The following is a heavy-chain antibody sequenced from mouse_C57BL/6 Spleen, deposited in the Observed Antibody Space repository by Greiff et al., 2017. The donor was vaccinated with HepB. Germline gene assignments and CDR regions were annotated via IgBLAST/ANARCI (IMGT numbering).Heavy chain of an antibody. J-gene: IGHJ2*01. CDR3: ARITTMVTRYFDY. V-gene: IGHV1-81*01. CDR2: IYPRSGNT. D-gene: IGHD2-2*01. Sequence: QVQLQQSRAELARPGASVKLSCKASGYTFTSYGISWVKQRTGQGLEWIGKIYPRSGNTYYNEKFKGKATLTADKSSSTAYMELRSLTSEDSAVYFCARITTMVTRYFDYWGQGTTLTVSS. CDR1: GYTFTSYG.